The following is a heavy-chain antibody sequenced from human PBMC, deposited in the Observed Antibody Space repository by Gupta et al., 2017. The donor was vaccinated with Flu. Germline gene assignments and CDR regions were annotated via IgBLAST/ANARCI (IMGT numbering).Heavy chain of an antibody. D-gene: IGHD6-6*01. J-gene: IGHJ3*02. CDR3: ARGEYSREALNGDAFDI. CDR1: GGSTSSYY. CDR2: IYTSGST. Sequence: QVQLQESGPGLVKPSETLSLTCTVSGGSTSSYYWSWIRQPAGKGLEWIGRIYTSGSTNYNPSLKSRVTMSVDTSKNQFSLKLSSVTAADTAVYYCARGEYSREALNGDAFDIWGQGTMVTVSS. V-gene: IGHV4-4*07.